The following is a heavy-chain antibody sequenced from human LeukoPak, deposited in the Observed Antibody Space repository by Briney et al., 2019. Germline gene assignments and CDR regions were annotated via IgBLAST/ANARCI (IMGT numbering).Heavy chain of an antibody. J-gene: IGHJ3*02. Sequence: GESLKISCKGSGYSFTSYWIGWVRQMPGKGLEWMGIIYPGDSDTRYGPSFKGQVTISADKSISTAYLQWSSLKASDTAMYYCARQALQDAFDIWGQGTMVTVSS. CDR1: GYSFTSYW. CDR3: ARQALQDAFDI. V-gene: IGHV5-51*01. CDR2: IYPGDSDT.